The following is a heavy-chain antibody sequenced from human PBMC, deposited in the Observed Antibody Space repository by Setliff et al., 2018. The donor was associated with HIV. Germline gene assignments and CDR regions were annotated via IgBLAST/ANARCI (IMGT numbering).Heavy chain of an antibody. V-gene: IGHV4-39*07. CDR2: IYYSGST. CDR1: GGSISSSSYY. CDR3: ARAPTHYFGNNKSSWPDAFDI. D-gene: IGHD3-10*01. J-gene: IGHJ3*02. Sequence: KASETLSLTCTVSGGSISSSSYYWGWIRQPPGKGLEWIGSIYYSGSTYYNPSLKSRVTISIDMSKNQFSLKLTSVTAADTAVYYCARAPTHYFGNNKSSWPDAFDIWGLGTMVTVSS.